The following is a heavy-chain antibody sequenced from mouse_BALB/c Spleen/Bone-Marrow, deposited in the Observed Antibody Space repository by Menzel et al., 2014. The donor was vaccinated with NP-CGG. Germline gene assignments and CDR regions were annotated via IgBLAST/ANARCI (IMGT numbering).Heavy chain of an antibody. J-gene: IGHJ3*01. CDR3: TTFRGANFAVRFSY. V-gene: IGHV3-8*02. CDR2: ISYSGST. D-gene: IGHD3-1*01. Sequence: EVKLEESGPSPVKPSQTLSLTCSVTGDSITSGYWNWIRKFPGNKLEYMGYISYSGSTYYNPSLKSRISITRDTSKNQFYLQLNSVTTEDTATYYCTTFRGANFAVRFSYWGEGTLITVSP. CDR1: GDSITSGY.